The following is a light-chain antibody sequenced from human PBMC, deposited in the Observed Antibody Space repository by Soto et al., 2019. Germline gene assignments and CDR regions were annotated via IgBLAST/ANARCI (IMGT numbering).Light chain of an antibody. J-gene: IGKJ1*01. CDR3: QQYNNGTWT. CDR1: QSVXDT. V-gene: IGKV3-15*01. Sequence: ETVLTQSPATLSVSPGGRATLSCRASQSVXDTLGWYQQKPGQAPRLLXHCASTRATGFPARLSGSGSGTDFTLTISSLQSEDFAIYYCQQYNNGTWTVGQGTKVDIK. CDR2: CAS.